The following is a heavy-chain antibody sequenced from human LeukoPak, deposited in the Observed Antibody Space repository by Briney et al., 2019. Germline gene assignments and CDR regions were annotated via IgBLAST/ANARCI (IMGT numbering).Heavy chain of an antibody. CDR1: GGTFSSYV. Sequence: GASVKVSCKASGGTFSSYVISWVRQAPGQGLEWMGWISAYNGNTNYAQKLQGRVTMTTDTSTSTAYMELRSLRSDDTAVYYCARDLYYDSSGYYDYWGQGTLVTVSS. CDR3: ARDLYYDSSGYYDY. D-gene: IGHD3-22*01. J-gene: IGHJ4*02. V-gene: IGHV1-18*01. CDR2: ISAYNGNT.